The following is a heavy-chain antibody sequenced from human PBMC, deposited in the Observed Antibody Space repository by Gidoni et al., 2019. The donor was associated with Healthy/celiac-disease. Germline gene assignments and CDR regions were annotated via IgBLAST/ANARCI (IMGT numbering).Heavy chain of an antibody. CDR2: IRSKANSYAT. V-gene: IGHV3-73*02. CDR3: TRRGGCSSTSCYSDY. Sequence: EVQLVESGGGLLQPVGSLKLSCAAPGFPFSGPPMHWLRQASGKGLEWVGSIRSKANSYATAYAASVKGRFTISRDDSKNTAYLQRNSLKTEDTAVYYCTRRGGCSSTSCYSDYWGQGTLVTVSS. D-gene: IGHD2-2*01. J-gene: IGHJ4*02. CDR1: GFPFSGPP.